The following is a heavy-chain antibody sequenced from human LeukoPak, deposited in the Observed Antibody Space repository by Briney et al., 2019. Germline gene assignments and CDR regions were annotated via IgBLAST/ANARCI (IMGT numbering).Heavy chain of an antibody. D-gene: IGHD2-15*01. Sequence: GGSLRLSCAASGFTFSSYWMSWVRQAPGKGLEWVANIKQDGSEKYYVDSVKGRFTISRDNAKNSLYLQMNSLRAEDTAVYYCARNSHCRGGSCYLDYWGQGTLVTVSS. CDR1: GFTFSSYW. CDR3: ARNSHCRGGSCYLDY. CDR2: IKQDGSEK. J-gene: IGHJ4*02. V-gene: IGHV3-7*01.